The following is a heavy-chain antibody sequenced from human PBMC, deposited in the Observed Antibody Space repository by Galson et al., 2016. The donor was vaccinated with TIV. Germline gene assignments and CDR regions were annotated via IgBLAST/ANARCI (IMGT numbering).Heavy chain of an antibody. J-gene: IGHJ2*01. Sequence: LSLTCSASGGSISSGNYYWSWIRQPAGKGLEWIGRIHTSGITNYNPSLKNRVTLSADTSENQFSLKLDSVTAADTAVYYCARVPPAGHHWYFDLWGRGTLVTVSS. D-gene: IGHD2-15*01. CDR3: ARVPPAGHHWYFDL. CDR1: GGSISSGNYY. V-gene: IGHV4-61*02. CDR2: IHTSGIT.